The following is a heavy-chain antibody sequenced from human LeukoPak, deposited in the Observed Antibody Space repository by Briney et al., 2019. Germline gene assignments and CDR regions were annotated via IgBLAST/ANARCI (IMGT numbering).Heavy chain of an antibody. CDR3: ARGTFDP. CDR2: IHPNSGGT. D-gene: IGHD3/OR15-3a*01. CDR1: GYTFTDHH. V-gene: IGHV1-2*02. J-gene: IGHJ5*02. Sequence: GASVKVSCKASGYTFTDHHMHWVRQAPGQGLEWMGWIHPNSGGTNYAQKFQGRVTMTGDTSTSTAYMELSRLGSDDTAVYYCARGTFDPWGQGTLVTVSS.